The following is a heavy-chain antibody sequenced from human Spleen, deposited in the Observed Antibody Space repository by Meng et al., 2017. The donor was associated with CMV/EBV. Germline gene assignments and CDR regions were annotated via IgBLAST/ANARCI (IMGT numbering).Heavy chain of an antibody. Sequence: GGSISSSNYYWTYIRQPPGKGLEWIGYIYYSGSTYYSPSLKSRVTISVDTSKNQFSLKLNSVTAADTAVYYCARERGGNLFSDAFDLWGQGTLVTVSS. CDR1: GGSISSSNYY. V-gene: IGHV4-30-4*08. CDR2: IYYSGST. CDR3: ARERGGNLFSDAFDL. D-gene: IGHD4-23*01. J-gene: IGHJ3*01.